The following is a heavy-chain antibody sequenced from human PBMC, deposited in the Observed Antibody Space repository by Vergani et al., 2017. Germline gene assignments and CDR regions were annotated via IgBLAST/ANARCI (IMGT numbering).Heavy chain of an antibody. CDR1: GGSIRSGGYQ. V-gene: IGHV4-31*03. CDR2: IYNSGTT. J-gene: IGHJ4*02. D-gene: IGHD1-7*01. Sequence: QVQLQESGPGLVKPSQTLSLTCSVSGGSIRSGGYQWNWIRQHPGKGLEWIGNIYNSGTTYHNPSLKSRVNISIDTSKNQFSLSLGSVTAADTAVYYCARGITGITEHFGYWGQGTLVTVSS. CDR3: ARGITGITEHFGY.